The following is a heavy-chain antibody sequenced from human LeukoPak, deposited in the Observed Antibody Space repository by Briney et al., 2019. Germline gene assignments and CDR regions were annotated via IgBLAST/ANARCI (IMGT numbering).Heavy chain of an antibody. CDR1: GFTFSTYW. Sequence: GSLRLSCAASGFTFSTYWMTWIRQPPGKGLEWIGYIYYSGYTNYNPSLKSRVTISVDTSKNQFSLKLSSVTAADTAVYYCARTTMVRGTYYMDVWGKGTTVTISS. CDR2: IYYSGYT. V-gene: IGHV4-59*01. CDR3: ARTTMVRGTYYMDV. D-gene: IGHD3-10*01. J-gene: IGHJ6*03.